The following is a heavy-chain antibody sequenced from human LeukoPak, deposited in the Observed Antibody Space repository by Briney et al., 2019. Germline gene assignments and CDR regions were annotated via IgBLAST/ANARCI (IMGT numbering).Heavy chain of an antibody. V-gene: IGHV3-15*01. CDR2: IKSKTDGGTT. CDR1: GFTFSNAW. D-gene: IGHD3-22*01. J-gene: IGHJ4*02. CDR3: TTDPSYYYDSRGYMPYYFDY. Sequence: GGSLRLSCAASGFTFSNAWMSWVRQAPGKGLEWVGRIKSKTDGGTTDYAAPVKGRFTISRDDSKNTLYLQINSLKTEDTAVYYCTTDPSYYYDSRGYMPYYFDYWGQGTQVTVSS.